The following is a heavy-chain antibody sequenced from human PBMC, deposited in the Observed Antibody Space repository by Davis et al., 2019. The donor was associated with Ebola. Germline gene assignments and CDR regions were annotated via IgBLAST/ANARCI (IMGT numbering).Heavy chain of an antibody. CDR1: GFTVSSNY. V-gene: IGHV3-53*01. CDR2: IYSGGST. D-gene: IGHD3-16*01. Sequence: GESLKISCAASGFTVSSNYMSWVRQAPGKGLEWVSVIYSGGSTYYADSVKGRFTISRDNAKNSLYLQMNSLRAEDTAVYYCARDFGLPSYWGQGTLVTVSS. CDR3: ARDFGLPSY. J-gene: IGHJ4*02.